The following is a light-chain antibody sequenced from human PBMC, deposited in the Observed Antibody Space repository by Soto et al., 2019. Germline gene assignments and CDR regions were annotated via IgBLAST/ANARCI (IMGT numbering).Light chain of an antibody. CDR2: EVS. V-gene: IGLV2-8*01. Sequence: QSALTQPPSASGSPGQSVTISLTGTSSEVGGYNYVSWYQQHPGKAPKLMIYEVSKRPSGVPDRFSGSKSGNTASLTVSGLQAEDEADYYWSSYAGSNNLVFGGGTKVTVL. J-gene: IGLJ2*01. CDR1: SSEVGGYNY. CDR3: SSYAGSNNLV.